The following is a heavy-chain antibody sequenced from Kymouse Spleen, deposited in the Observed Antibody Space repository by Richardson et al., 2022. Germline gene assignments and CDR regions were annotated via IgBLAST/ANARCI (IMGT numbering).Heavy chain of an antibody. D-gene: IGHD5-24*01. Sequence: QVQLQQWGAGLLKPSETLSLTCAVYGGSFSGYYWSWIRQPPGKGLEWIGEINHSGSTNYNPSLKSRVTISVDTSKNQFSLKLSSVTAADTAVYYCASRDGYPFDYWGQGTLVTVSS. J-gene: IGHJ4*02. CDR1: GGSFSGYY. CDR3: ASRDGYPFDY. CDR2: INHSGST. V-gene: IGHV4-34*01.